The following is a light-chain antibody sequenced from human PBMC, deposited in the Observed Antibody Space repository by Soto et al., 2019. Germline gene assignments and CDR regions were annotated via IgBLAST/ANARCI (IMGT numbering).Light chain of an antibody. CDR3: LKYDTYPLI. Sequence: DIQMTQSASTLSASLGDRVTITCGASQGISNYLAWFQQKPGKAPKSLIYAASNLQSGVSSKFSGSGYGTDFTLTISGLQPEDSATYFCLKYDTYPLIFGGGTKVDIK. CDR1: QGISNY. V-gene: IGKV1-16*02. J-gene: IGKJ4*01. CDR2: AAS.